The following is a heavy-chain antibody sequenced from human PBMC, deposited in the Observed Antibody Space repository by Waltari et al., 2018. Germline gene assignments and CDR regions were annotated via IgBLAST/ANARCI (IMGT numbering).Heavy chain of an antibody. CDR1: GFTFSNYN. D-gene: IGHD1-26*01. Sequence: EVQLVESGGGLVKPGESLRLSCAASGFTFSNYNLKWARQAPGKGLEWVSSITGGNDIKYADSVKGRFTISRDNAKNLLFLQMNSLRVEDTAVYYCARWRWQQSELDYWGRGTLVTVSS. CDR3: ARWRWQQSELDY. CDR2: ITGGNDI. J-gene: IGHJ4*02. V-gene: IGHV3-21*01.